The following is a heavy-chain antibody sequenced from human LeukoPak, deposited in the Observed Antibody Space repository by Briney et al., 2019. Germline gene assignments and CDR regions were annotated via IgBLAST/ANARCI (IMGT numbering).Heavy chain of an antibody. CDR2: IKHDGSEK. D-gene: IGHD3-3*01. CDR1: GFTFTFSAYA. CDR3: ARDQYDSWSRRGNFDS. V-gene: IGHV3-7*03. Sequence: GGSLRLSCAASGFTFTFSAYAIHWVRQAPGKGLEWVANIKHDGSEKNYVDSVKGRFTVSRDNTKNSLYLQMNSLRAEDTGVFYCARDQYDSWSRRGNFDSWGQGTLVIVSS. J-gene: IGHJ4*02.